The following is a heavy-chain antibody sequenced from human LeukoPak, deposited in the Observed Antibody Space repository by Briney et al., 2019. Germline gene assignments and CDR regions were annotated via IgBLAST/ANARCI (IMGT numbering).Heavy chain of an antibody. D-gene: IGHD3-22*01. J-gene: IGHJ4*02. CDR1: GFTFSSYS. V-gene: IGHV3-21*01. CDR3: ARRGYSDSSGYDY. CDR2: VSSRSSYI. Sequence: GGSLRLSCAASGFTFSSYSMNWVRQAPGKGLEWVSSVSSRSSYIYYADSVKGRFTISRDNAKNSVYLQINSPRAEDTAIYYCARRGYSDSSGYDYWGQGTLVTVSS.